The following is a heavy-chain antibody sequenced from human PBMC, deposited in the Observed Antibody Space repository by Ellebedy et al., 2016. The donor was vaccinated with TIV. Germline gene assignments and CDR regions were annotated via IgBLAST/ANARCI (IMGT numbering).Heavy chain of an antibody. J-gene: IGHJ4*02. CDR3: ARDWGRAAVL. D-gene: IGHD3-16*01. Sequence: SETLSLXXAVYGGPFSGYFWSWIRQPPGKGLEWIGEINHSGSTNYNPSLKSRVTISVDTSKNQFSLRLSSVTAADTAVYYCARDWGRAAVLWGQGTLVTVSS. CDR1: GGPFSGYF. CDR2: INHSGST. V-gene: IGHV4-34*01.